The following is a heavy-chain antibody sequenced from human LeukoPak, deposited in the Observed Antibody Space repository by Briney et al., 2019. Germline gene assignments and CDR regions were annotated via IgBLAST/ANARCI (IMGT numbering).Heavy chain of an antibody. J-gene: IGHJ4*02. CDR3: AGLYYYDSSGYHAHFDY. V-gene: IGHV4-39*07. CDR1: GASISIISYY. CDR2: IYYSGST. D-gene: IGHD3-22*01. Sequence: PSETLSLTCTVSGASISIISYYWGWIRQPPGKGLEWIGSIYYSGSTYYNPSLKSRVTISVDTSKSQFSLKLSSVTAADTAVYYCAGLYYYDSSGYHAHFDYWGQGTLVTVSS.